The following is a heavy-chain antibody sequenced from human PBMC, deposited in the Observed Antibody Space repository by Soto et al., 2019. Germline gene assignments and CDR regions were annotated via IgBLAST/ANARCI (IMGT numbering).Heavy chain of an antibody. D-gene: IGHD1-26*01. CDR2: INGGGSAT. J-gene: IGHJ6*03. V-gene: IGHV3-23*01. CDR1: GITFNNYA. CDR3: AKELPSTKFPYYRDV. Sequence: EIQLLASGGDLVQPGGSLRLSCAASGITFNNYAMTWVRQAVGEGLEWVSTINGGGSATYYADSVKGRFTISRDNSKNTLYLQMSSLRADDTAVYYCAKELPSTKFPYYRDVCGKGTTGTVSS.